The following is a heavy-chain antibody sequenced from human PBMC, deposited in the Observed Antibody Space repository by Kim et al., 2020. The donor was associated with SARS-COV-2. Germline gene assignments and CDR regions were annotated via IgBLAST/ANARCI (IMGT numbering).Heavy chain of an antibody. CDR2: INPGGGGT. Sequence: ASVKVSCKASGYTFTSYHIHWVRQAPGQGLEWVGVINPGGGGTSYPQKFQGRVTMTRDTSTGTVYMELGSLRSEDTAMYYCARPDHSGSFYRPGESRGQG. V-gene: IGHV1-46*01. D-gene: IGHD1-26*01. CDR1: GYTFTSYH. CDR3: ARPDHSGSFYRPGES. J-gene: IGHJ1*01.